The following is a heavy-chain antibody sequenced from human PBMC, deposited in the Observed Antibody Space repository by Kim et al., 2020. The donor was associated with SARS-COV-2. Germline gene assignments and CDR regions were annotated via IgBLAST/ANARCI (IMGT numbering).Heavy chain of an antibody. Sequence: SETLSLTCTVSGGSISSSSYYWGWIRQPPGKGLEWIGSIYYSGSTYYNPSLKSRVTISVDTSKNQFSLKLSSVTAADTAVYYCARTYYYGSGSYYPFLFFDYWGQGTLVTVSS. D-gene: IGHD3-10*01. CDR2: IYYSGST. CDR3: ARTYYYGSGSYYPFLFFDY. CDR1: GGSISSSSYY. J-gene: IGHJ4*02. V-gene: IGHV4-39*01.